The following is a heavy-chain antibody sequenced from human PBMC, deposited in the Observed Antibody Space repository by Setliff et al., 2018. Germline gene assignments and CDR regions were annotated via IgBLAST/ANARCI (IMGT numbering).Heavy chain of an antibody. J-gene: IGHJ5*02. Sequence: SETLSLTCTVSGGSIDSGDYYWNWIRQPPGKGLVWIEYIYFSGSTYYNPSLKSRVTLSLDTSKNQFSLKLNSVTAADTALYFCAREVAGTYHYFDPWGQGTLVTVSS. CDR1: GGSIDSGDYY. CDR2: IYFSGST. V-gene: IGHV4-30-4*08. D-gene: IGHD6-19*01. CDR3: AREVAGTYHYFDP.